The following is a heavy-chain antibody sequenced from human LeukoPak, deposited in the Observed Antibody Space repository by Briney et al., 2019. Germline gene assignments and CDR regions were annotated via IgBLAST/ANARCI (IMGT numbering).Heavy chain of an antibody. V-gene: IGHV4-31*03. Sequence: PSETLSLTCTVSGGSISSGGYYWSWIRQHPGKGLEWIEYIYYSGSTYSNPSLKSRLTISVDMSKNQFSLKLSSVSAADTAVYYCATVTAAAGYGMGVWGQGTTVTVSS. CDR1: GGSISSGGYY. CDR3: ATVTAAAGYGMGV. D-gene: IGHD6-13*01. J-gene: IGHJ6*02. CDR2: IYYSGST.